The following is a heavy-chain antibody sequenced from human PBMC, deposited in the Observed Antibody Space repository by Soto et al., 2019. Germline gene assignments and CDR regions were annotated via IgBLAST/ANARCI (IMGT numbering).Heavy chain of an antibody. D-gene: IGHD3-10*01. CDR2: IATYNSNR. J-gene: IGHJ5*02. CDR1: GDTFTNFG. Sequence: HLVQSGPEVKKPGASITVSCKTSGDTFTNFGLSWVRQAPGQGLEWMGWIATYNSNRNYAQKLQGRLNLTTDPSTSTAYMELKSLRYDDTAVYYCATVLRGVVNWFDPWGQGTLVTVSS. CDR3: ATVLRGVVNWFDP. V-gene: IGHV1-18*01.